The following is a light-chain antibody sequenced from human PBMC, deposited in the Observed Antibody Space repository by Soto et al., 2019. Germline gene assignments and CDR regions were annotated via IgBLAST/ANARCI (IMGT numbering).Light chain of an antibody. J-gene: IGKJ1*01. CDR3: LQHNTYPWT. CDR2: GVS. V-gene: IGKV1-17*01. Sequence: DIQMTQSPSSLSASVGDRVTITCRASQGIRNELGWYQQKPGRAPKRLIYGVSNLQSGVPSRFSGSASETEFTLTISSLQPEDSATYYCLQHNTYPWTFGQGTKVEVK. CDR1: QGIRNE.